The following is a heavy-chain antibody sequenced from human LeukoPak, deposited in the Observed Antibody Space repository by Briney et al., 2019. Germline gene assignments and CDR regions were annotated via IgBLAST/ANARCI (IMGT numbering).Heavy chain of an antibody. CDR2: IYTSGST. V-gene: IGHV4-61*02. CDR3: AREISDDSSAILKNWFDP. CDR1: GGSISSGSYY. J-gene: IGHJ5*02. D-gene: IGHD3-22*01. Sequence: PSETLSLTCTVSGGSISSGSYYWSWIRQPAGKGLEWIGRIYTSGSTNYNPSLKSRVTISVDTSKNQFSLKLSSVTAADTAVYYCAREISDDSSAILKNWFDPWGQGTLVTVSS.